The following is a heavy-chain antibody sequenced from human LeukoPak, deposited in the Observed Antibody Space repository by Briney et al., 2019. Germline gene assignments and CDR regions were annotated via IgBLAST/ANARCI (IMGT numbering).Heavy chain of an antibody. D-gene: IGHD1-26*01. CDR1: GYSISSGYY. Sequence: SETLSLTCTVSGYSISSGYYWGWIRQPPGKGLEWIGSIYHSGSTYYNPSLKSRVTISVDTSKNQFSLKLSSVTAADTAVYYCARVGIVGAQGGKFGYWGQGTLVTVSS. CDR3: ARVGIVGAQGGKFGY. V-gene: IGHV4-38-2*02. J-gene: IGHJ4*02. CDR2: IYHSGST.